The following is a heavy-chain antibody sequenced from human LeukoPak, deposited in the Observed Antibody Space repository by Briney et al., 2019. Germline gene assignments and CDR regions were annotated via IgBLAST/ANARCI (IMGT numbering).Heavy chain of an antibody. CDR1: GYSFTTYW. V-gene: IGHV5-51*01. Sequence: PGESLKISCKGSGYSFTTYWIGSVRQVPGKGLEWMGLIYPGDSDARYSPSFQGQVTISADKSISTAYLQWSSLEASDTAMYYCARDYCGRSHFDYWGQGTLVTVSS. CDR2: IYPGDSDA. D-gene: IGHD4-23*01. J-gene: IGHJ4*02. CDR3: ARDYCGRSHFDY.